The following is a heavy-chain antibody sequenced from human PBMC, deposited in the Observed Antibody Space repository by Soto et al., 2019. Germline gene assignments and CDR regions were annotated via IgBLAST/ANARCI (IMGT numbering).Heavy chain of an antibody. CDR3: ARGIYDFRSVHPKGPEY. CDR1: GFTFSGSA. Sequence: EVQLVESGGGLVQPGGSLKVSCAASGFTFSGSAMHWVRQASGKGLEWVGRIRSKANSYATAYAVSVKGRFTISRDDSRNTAYLQMNSLKTEDTAVYYCARGIYDFRSVHPKGPEYWGQGTVVTVSS. J-gene: IGHJ4*02. V-gene: IGHV3-73*02. CDR2: IRSKANSYAT. D-gene: IGHD3-3*01.